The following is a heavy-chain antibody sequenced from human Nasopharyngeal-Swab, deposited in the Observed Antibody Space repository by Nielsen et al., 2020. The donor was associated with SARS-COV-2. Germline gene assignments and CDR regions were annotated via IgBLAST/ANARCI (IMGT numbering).Heavy chain of an antibody. Sequence: TLSLTCGVYGGSFCGYYWSWIRQPPGKGLEWIGEINHSGSTNYNPSLKSRVTISVDTSKNQFSLKLSSVTAADTAVYYCARGRGVLRFLEWLKTDIYYYYMDVWGKGTTVTVSS. CDR1: GGSFCGYY. CDR2: INHSGST. CDR3: ARGRGVLRFLEWLKTDIYYYYMDV. V-gene: IGHV4-34*01. D-gene: IGHD3-3*01. J-gene: IGHJ6*03.